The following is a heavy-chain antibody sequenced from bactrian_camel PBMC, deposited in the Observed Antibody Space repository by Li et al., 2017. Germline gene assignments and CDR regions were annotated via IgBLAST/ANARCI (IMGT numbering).Heavy chain of an antibody. J-gene: IGHJ6*01. D-gene: IGHD3*01. Sequence: HVQLVESGGGSVQAGESLRLSCAASGYTYSSNCMGWFRQAPGKEREGVALIDADGITPYQDSVKGRFTISKDNAKNTLYLQMNSLKPEDTAMYYCAADWRTFRHYLDVNDFTYWGRGTQVTVS. CDR1: GYTYSSNC. CDR3: AADWRTFRHYLDVNDFTY. V-gene: IGHV3S53*01. CDR2: IDADGIT.